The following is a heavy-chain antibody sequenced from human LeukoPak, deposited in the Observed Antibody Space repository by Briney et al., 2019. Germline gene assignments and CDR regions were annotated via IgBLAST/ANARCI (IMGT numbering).Heavy chain of an antibody. CDR2: ISGGGGST. CDR1: GFTFSSDA. J-gene: IGHJ4*02. CDR3: AKDYYYGSGSYYAFDY. V-gene: IGHV3-23*01. Sequence: PGGSLGLSCAASGFTFSSDAMTWVRQAPGKGLEWVSAISGGGGSTYYADSVKGRFTISRDDSKNTLYLQMNSLRADDTAVYYCAKDYYYGSGSYYAFDYWGQGTLVTVSS. D-gene: IGHD3-10*01.